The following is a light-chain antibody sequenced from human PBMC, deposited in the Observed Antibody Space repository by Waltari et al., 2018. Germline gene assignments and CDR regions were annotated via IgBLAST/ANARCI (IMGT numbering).Light chain of an antibody. CDR3: SSYAGNNIYV. Sequence: QSALTQPPSASGSPGQSVTISCAGTSSDVGRFTYVSWFQQHPGKAPKLIIYEVNKRPQGVPDRFPGSKSGDTASLTVSGLQAEDEADYYCSSYAGNNIYVFGTATKVTVL. CDR2: EVN. CDR1: SSDVGRFTY. J-gene: IGLJ1*01. V-gene: IGLV2-8*01.